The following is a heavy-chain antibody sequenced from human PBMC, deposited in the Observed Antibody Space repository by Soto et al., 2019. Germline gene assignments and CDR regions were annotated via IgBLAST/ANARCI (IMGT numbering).Heavy chain of an antibody. J-gene: IGHJ3*01. V-gene: IGHV4-38-2*01. D-gene: IGHD2-15*01. Sequence: SETLSLTCAVSCFFISSGNYWGWIRKPPGKGLEWIGSIFHGGNTYYNPSLKSRVTISVDMSKNQFSLKLNSVTAADTAVYYCARARWYDAFDVWGQGTVVTVSS. CDR2: IFHGGNT. CDR1: CFFISSGNY. CDR3: ARARWYDAFDV.